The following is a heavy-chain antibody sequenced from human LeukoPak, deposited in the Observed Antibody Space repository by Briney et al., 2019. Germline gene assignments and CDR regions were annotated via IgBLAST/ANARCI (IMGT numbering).Heavy chain of an antibody. CDR3: ARGVRGSYGTDL. CDR1: GFTFSSDW. V-gene: IGHV3-74*01. CDR2: INPAGRST. D-gene: IGHD1-26*01. Sequence: RSRGSLRLSCAASGFTFSSDWMPWVRQAPGQGLVWVSRINPAGRSTNYADSVTGRFTISRDNAMNTLYLHLNSLRAEDTAVYSCARGVRGSYGTDLWGQGTLVTVSS. J-gene: IGHJ5*02.